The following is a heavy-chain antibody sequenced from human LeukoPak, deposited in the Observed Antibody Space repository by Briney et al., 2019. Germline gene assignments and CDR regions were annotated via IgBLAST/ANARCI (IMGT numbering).Heavy chain of an antibody. D-gene: IGHD3-10*01. V-gene: IGHV1-2*02. Sequence: ASVKVSCKASGFTFSVYYMHWVRQAPGQGLEWMAWISPNSGGTNYVQKFQGRVTVTRDTSISTDYMDISGLTSDDTALYYCAREPSGSGGYDYWGQGTLVTVSS. CDR1: GFTFSVYY. J-gene: IGHJ4*02. CDR3: AREPSGSGGYDY. CDR2: ISPNSGGT.